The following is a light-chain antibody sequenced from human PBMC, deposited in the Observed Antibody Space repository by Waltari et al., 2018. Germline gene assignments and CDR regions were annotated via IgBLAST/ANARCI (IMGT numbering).Light chain of an antibody. J-gene: IGKJ4*01. V-gene: IGKV3-20*01. CDR3: QQYDISPRT. CDR1: QTGRTTS. CDR2: VAS. Sequence: EIVLTQSPGTLSLSSGERATLPCRASQTGRTTSLARYQQKPGQAPTLLIYVASSSATGIPDRFSGSGSGTDFSLTSSSLEPEDFAVYYCQQYDISPRTLGGGTKVELK.